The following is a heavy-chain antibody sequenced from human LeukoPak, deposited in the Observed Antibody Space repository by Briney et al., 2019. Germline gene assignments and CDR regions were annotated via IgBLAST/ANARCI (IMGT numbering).Heavy chain of an antibody. CDR1: GYTFTSYY. Sequence: ATVKVSCKASGYTFTSYYMHWVRQAPGQGLEWMGLINPTGGSTGYAQKFQGRVTMTRDMSTSTDYMELSSLRSEDTAIYYCARDNSVGDNAWWFDPWGQGTLVTVSS. CDR2: INPTGGST. CDR3: ARDNSVGDNAWWFDP. V-gene: IGHV1-46*01. D-gene: IGHD1-26*01. J-gene: IGHJ5*02.